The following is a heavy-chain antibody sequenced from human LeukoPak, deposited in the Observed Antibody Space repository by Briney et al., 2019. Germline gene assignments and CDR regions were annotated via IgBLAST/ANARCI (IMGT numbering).Heavy chain of an antibody. Sequence: PSETLSLPCTVSGGSISSSSDYWGWIRQPPGKGLEWSGSIYYSGSTYYNPSLKSRVTISVDTSKNQFSLKLSSVTAADTAVYYCARGSWYFDYWGQGTLVTVSS. D-gene: IGHD1-26*01. V-gene: IGHV4-39*01. CDR1: GGSISSSSDY. J-gene: IGHJ4*02. CDR3: ARGSWYFDY. CDR2: IYYSGST.